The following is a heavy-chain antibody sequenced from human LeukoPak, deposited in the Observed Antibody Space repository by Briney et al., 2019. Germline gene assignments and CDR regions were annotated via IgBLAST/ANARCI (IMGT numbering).Heavy chain of an antibody. CDR2: FDPEDGET. Sequence: ASVKVSCKVSGYTLTELSMHWVRQAPGRGLEWMGGFDPEDGETIYVQKFQGRVTMTEDTSTDTAYMELGSLRSEDTAVYYCATDSSFRYSGYDSVASSDYWGQGTLVTVSS. J-gene: IGHJ4*02. CDR3: ATDSSFRYSGYDSVASSDY. D-gene: IGHD5-12*01. CDR1: GYTLTELS. V-gene: IGHV1-24*01.